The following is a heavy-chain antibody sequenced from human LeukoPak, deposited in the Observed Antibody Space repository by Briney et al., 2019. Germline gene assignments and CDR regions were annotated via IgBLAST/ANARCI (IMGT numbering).Heavy chain of an antibody. J-gene: IGHJ3*02. CDR3: ARERRWSGSYYGHDAFDI. CDR2: INPNSGGT. Sequence: ASVKVSCKASGYTFTGYYMHWVRQAPGQGLEWMGRINPNSGGTNYAQKFQGRVTMTRDTSIRTAYMELSRLRSDDTAVYYCARERRWSGSYYGHDAFDIWGQGTMVTVSS. V-gene: IGHV1-2*06. D-gene: IGHD1-26*01. CDR1: GYTFTGYY.